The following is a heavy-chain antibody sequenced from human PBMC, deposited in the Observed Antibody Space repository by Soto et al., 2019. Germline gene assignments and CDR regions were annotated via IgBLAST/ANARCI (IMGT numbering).Heavy chain of an antibody. D-gene: IGHD3-22*01. CDR2: IIPIFGTA. CDR3: ARVDYDSSGYYYAPFDY. J-gene: IGHJ4*01. CDR1: GGTFSSYA. V-gene: IGHV1-69*06. Sequence: SVKVSCKASGGTFSSYAISWVRQAPGQGLEWMGGIIPIFGTANYAQKFQGRVTITADKSTSTAYMELSSLRSEDTAVYYCARVDYDSSGYYYAPFDYWGHGTLVTVSS.